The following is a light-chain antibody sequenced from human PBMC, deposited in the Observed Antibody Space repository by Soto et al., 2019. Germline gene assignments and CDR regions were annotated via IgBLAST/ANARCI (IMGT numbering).Light chain of an antibody. J-gene: IGKJ2*01. CDR2: DTS. CDR3: QQYGSSPPYT. V-gene: IGKV3-20*01. CDR1: QSVSSSY. Sequence: EIVLTQSPGTLSLSPGERATLSCRASQSVSSSYLGWYQQKPGQAPRLLIYDTSSRATGLPDRFSGSGSGTDFNLTISRLEPEDFAVYNCQQYGSSPPYTFGQGTKLEIK.